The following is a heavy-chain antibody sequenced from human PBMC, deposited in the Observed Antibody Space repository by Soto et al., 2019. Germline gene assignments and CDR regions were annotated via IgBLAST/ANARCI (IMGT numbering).Heavy chain of an antibody. D-gene: IGHD4-17*01. Sequence: PSETLSLTCAVSGEYISNGYYWAWIRQPPGKWLEWIGSIFHSGTTYYNPSIKSRVTISVDTSKNQFSLKLSSVTAADTAVYYCARYDYQWYYYYGMDVWGQGTTVTVSS. CDR3: ARYDYQWYYYYGMDV. V-gene: IGHV4-38-2*01. CDR1: GEYISNGYY. CDR2: IFHSGTT. J-gene: IGHJ6*02.